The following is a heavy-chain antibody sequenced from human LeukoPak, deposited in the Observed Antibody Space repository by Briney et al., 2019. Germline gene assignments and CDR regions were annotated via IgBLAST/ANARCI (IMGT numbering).Heavy chain of an antibody. D-gene: IGHD4-23*01. CDR1: GFTFSSYE. V-gene: IGHV3-48*03. Sequence: GGSLRLSCAASGFTFSSYEMNWVRQAPGKGLEWVSYISSSGSTIYYADSVKGRFTISRDNAKNTLYLQMNSLRAEDTAVYYCARRAGGYSHPYDYWGQGTLVTVSS. CDR2: ISSSGSTI. J-gene: IGHJ4*02. CDR3: ARRAGGYSHPYDY.